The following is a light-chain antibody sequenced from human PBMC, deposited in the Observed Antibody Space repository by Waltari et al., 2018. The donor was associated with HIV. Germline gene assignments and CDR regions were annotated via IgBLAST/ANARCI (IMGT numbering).Light chain of an antibody. J-gene: IGLJ3*02. CDR2: DVY. CDR1: DTDFSLYKF. V-gene: IGLV2-14*03. CDR3: ASFTGDDNTVM. Sequence: AVTQPASVSGLPGQSTTISCTGDDTDFSLYKFVSWYQQHSGKPPRLILYDVYSRASGVSDRFAGSMSGNTASLTISGLRAEDEGHYYCASFTGDDNTVMFGGGTEVTVL.